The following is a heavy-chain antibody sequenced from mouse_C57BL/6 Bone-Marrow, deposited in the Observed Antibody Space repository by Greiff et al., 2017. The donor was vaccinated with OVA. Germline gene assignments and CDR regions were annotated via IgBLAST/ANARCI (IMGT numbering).Heavy chain of an antibody. V-gene: IGHV5-6*01. CDR2: ISSGGSYP. CDR3: ARHGDYGSFFDY. D-gene: IGHD1-1*01. CDR1: GFTFSSYG. Sequence: EVQGVASGGDLVKPGGSLKLSCAASGFTFSSYGMSWVRQTPDKRLEWVATISSGGSYPYYPDSVKGRFTISRDNAKNTLYLQMSSLKSEDTAMYYCARHGDYGSFFDYWGQGTTLTVSS. J-gene: IGHJ2*01.